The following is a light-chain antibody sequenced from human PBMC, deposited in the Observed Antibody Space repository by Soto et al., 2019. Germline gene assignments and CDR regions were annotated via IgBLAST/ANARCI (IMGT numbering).Light chain of an antibody. CDR1: QSVSSSY. CDR2: DAS. Sequence: EIVLTQSPGTLSLSPGERATLSCRASQSVSSSYLAWYQQKPGQAPRLLIYDASTRATGIPDRFSGSGSGTDFTLTISRMEPEDYGVYFCQQHGSSPSLTFGCGTRVEI. J-gene: IGKJ4*01. V-gene: IGKV3-20*01. CDR3: QQHGSSPSLT.